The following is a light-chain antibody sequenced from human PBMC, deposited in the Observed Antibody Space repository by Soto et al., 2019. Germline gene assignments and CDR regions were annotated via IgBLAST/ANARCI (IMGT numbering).Light chain of an antibody. CDR3: QQYDNPPLT. J-gene: IGKJ4*01. CDR2: DAS. CDR1: QDISNY. Sequence: DIQMTQSPSSLSASVGHIFTITCQASQDISNYLNWYQQKPGKAPKLLIYDASNLETGVPSRLSGSGYGTDFTFTISSLQTEDIATYYCQQYDNPPLTFGGGTQVDIK. V-gene: IGKV1-33*01.